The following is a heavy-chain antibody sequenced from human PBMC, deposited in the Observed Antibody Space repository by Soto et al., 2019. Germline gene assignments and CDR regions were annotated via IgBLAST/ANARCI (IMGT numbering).Heavy chain of an antibody. D-gene: IGHD1-7*01. V-gene: IGHV5-51*01. CDR2: IYPGDSDT. Sequence: GESLKISCKGSGYSFTSYWIGWVRQMPGKGLEWMGIIYPGDSDTRYSPSFQGQVTISADKSISTAYLQWSSLKASDTARYYCARHFRNWNYVSNWFDPWGQGTLVTVSS. CDR1: GYSFTSYW. CDR3: ARHFRNWNYVSNWFDP. J-gene: IGHJ5*02.